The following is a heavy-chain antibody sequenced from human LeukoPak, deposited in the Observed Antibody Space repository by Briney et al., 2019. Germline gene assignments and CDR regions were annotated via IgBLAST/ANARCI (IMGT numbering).Heavy chain of an antibody. Sequence: ASVKVSCKASGYTFTSYAMNWVRQAPGQGLEWMGWINTNTRNPTYAQGFTGRFVFSLDTSVSTAYLQISSLKAEDTAVYYCAREHLGCSSTSCYVYYYYGMDVWGQGTTVTVSS. CDR2: INTNTRNP. V-gene: IGHV7-4-1*02. CDR3: AREHLGCSSTSCYVYYYYGMDV. CDR1: GYTFTSYA. J-gene: IGHJ6*02. D-gene: IGHD2-2*01.